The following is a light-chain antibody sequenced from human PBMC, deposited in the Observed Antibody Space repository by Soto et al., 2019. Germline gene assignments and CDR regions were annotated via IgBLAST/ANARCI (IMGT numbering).Light chain of an antibody. CDR1: ESISRW. CDR2: KAS. CDR3: QQYNTYLS. V-gene: IGKV1-5*01. J-gene: IGKJ1*01. Sequence: DIQMTQSPSTLSASVGNRVTISCRASESISRWLAWYQQKPGKAPTLLIYKASGLESGVPSRFSGSGSGTEFTLTNSSLQPNDVATYYCQQYNTYLSFGQGTKVVIK.